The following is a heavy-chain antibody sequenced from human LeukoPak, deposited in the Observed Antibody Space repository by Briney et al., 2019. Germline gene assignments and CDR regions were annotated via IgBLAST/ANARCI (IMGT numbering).Heavy chain of an antibody. D-gene: IGHD3-9*01. CDR1: GGTFSSYA. CDR3: ARHYDILTGYGFLAFDI. CDR2: IIPIFGTA. V-gene: IGHV1-69*13. Sequence: SVKVSCKASGGTFSSYAISRVRQAPGQGLEWMGGIIPIFGTANYAQKFQGRVTITADESTSTAYMELSSLRSEDTAVYYCARHYDILTGYGFLAFDIWGQGTMVTVSS. J-gene: IGHJ3*02.